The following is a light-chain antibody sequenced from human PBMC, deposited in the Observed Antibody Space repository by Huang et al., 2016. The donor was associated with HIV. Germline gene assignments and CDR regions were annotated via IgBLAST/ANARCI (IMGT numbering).Light chain of an antibody. CDR3: QQYGSSPMYT. CDR1: QSVSSSY. Sequence: DIVLTQSPGTLSLSPGERATLSCRASQSVSSSYLAWYQQRPGQAPRLLIYGASSRATGIPDRFSCSGAGTDFTLTIRRLEPEDFAVYYCQQYGSSPMYTFGQGTKLEIK. J-gene: IGKJ2*01. V-gene: IGKV3-20*01. CDR2: GAS.